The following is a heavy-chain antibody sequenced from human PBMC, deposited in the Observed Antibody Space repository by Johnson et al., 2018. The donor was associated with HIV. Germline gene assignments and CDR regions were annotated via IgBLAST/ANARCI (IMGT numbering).Heavy chain of an antibody. CDR1: GFTFSSYP. V-gene: IGHV3-30*04. Sequence: VQLVESGGGVVQPGTSLRLSCAASGFTFSSYPMHWVRQAPGKGLEWVAVISHDGSNEYHGDSVKGRFTISRDNAKNTLYLEMNSLGAWDTAVYYCARGGGCGGDCYSGYDAFDIWGQGTMVTVSS. CDR2: ISHDGSNE. D-gene: IGHD2-21*01. J-gene: IGHJ3*02. CDR3: ARGGGCGGDCYSGYDAFDI.